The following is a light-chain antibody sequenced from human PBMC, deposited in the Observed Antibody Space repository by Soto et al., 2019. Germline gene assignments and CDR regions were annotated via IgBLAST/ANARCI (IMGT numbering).Light chain of an antibody. V-gene: IGLV2-8*01. Sequence: QSALTQPPSASGSPGQSVTISCTGTKNDIGVYDFVSWYQHHPGKAPRLIIYEVVQRPSGVPDRFSGSKSGSTASLTVSGLQAADEAGYFCKSYAGSNTYVFGSGTKVTVL. CDR3: KSYAGSNTYV. J-gene: IGLJ1*01. CDR2: EVV. CDR1: KNDIGVYDF.